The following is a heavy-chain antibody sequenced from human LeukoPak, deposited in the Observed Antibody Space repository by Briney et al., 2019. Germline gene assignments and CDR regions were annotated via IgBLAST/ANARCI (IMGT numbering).Heavy chain of an antibody. J-gene: IGHJ4*02. CDR2: INPFSDNR. CDR1: GYTFTDYG. D-gene: IGHD1-26*01. Sequence: SVKVSCKASGYTFTDYGINWVRQAPGQGLEWMGWINPFSDNRNYAQNLQGRVTMTTDTSTSTAYMQLRSLRSDDTALYYCARGGVGLRGWELLHSNDYWGQGTLVTVSS. CDR3: ARGGVGLRGWELLHSNDY. V-gene: IGHV1-18*01.